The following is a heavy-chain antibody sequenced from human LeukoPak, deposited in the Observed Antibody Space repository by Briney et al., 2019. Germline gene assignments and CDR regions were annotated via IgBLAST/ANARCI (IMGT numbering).Heavy chain of an antibody. CDR3: ARMGSTVGPL. Sequence: PGGSLRLSCAASGFSFRTYDLSWVRQAPGKGLEWVSVIYSGGSTYYADSVKGRFTISRDNSKNTLYLQMNSLRAEDTAVYYCARMGSTVGPLWGQGTLVTVSS. CDR2: IYSGGST. D-gene: IGHD4-23*01. J-gene: IGHJ4*02. V-gene: IGHV3-53*01. CDR1: GFSFRTYD.